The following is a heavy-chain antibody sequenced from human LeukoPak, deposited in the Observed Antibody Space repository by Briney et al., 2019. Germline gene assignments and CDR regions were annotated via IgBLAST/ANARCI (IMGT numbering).Heavy chain of an antibody. V-gene: IGHV3-74*01. D-gene: IGHD3-16*01. CDR2: INSDGSST. CDR3: ARGLYAAPVP. Sequence: GGSLRLSCAASGLTFSSYWMHWVRQAPGKGLVWVSRINSDGSSTAYADSVKGRLTISRDNAKSTLYLQMNSLRAEDTAVYYCARGLYAAPVPWGQGTLVTVSS. J-gene: IGHJ5*02. CDR1: GLTFSSYW.